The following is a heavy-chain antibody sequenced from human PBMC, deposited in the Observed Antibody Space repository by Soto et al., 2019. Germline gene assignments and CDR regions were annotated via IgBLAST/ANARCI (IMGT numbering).Heavy chain of an antibody. J-gene: IGHJ5*02. V-gene: IGHV3-23*01. CDR1: GFTFSSYA. CDR2: ISGSGGST. Sequence: EVQLLESGGGLVQPGGSLRLSCAASGFTFSSYAMRWVRQAPGKGLEWVSAISGSGGSTYYAVSVKGRFTITRDNSKNTLYLQMNSLRAEDTSVYYCAKGEGFDPWGQGTLVTVSS. CDR3: AKGEGFDP.